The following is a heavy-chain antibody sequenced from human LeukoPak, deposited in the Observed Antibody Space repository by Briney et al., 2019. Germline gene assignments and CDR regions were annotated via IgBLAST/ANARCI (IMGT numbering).Heavy chain of an antibody. Sequence: SGGSLRLSCAASGFTFSSYAMNWVRQAPGKGLEWVSGISGRGGSTDYADSVKGRFPISRDNSKNTVYLQMNSLRAEDTAVYYCANGDRGWYFDYWGQGTLVTVSS. CDR2: ISGRGGST. J-gene: IGHJ4*02. V-gene: IGHV3-23*01. CDR3: ANGDRGWYFDY. CDR1: GFTFSSYA. D-gene: IGHD6-19*01.